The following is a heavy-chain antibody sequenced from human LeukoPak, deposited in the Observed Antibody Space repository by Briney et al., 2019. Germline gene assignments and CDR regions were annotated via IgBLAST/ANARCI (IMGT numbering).Heavy chain of an antibody. J-gene: IGHJ3*02. CDR1: GLTLSAYG. CDR2: ISYDGSDK. CDR3: AKDDRVFWKAFDI. D-gene: IGHD1-1*01. Sequence: GGSLRLSCAASGLTLSAYGMHWVRQAPGKGLEWVAVISYDGSDKYYADSVKGRFTISRDNSKSTLYLQMDSLEVEDTAVYFCAKDDRVFWKAFDIWGQGTMVTVSS. V-gene: IGHV3-30*18.